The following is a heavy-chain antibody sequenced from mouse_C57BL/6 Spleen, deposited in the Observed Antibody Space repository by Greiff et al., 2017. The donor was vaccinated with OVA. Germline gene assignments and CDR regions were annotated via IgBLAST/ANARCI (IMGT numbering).Heavy chain of an antibody. D-gene: IGHD1-1*01. CDR2: INPNNGGT. J-gene: IGHJ2*01. CDR3: ARGTTVEGFDY. CDR1: GYTFTDYY. Sequence: EVQLQQSGPELVKPGASVKISCKASGYTFTDYYMNWVKQSHGKSLEWIGDINPNNGGTSYNQKFKGKATLTVDKSSSTAYMELRSLTSEDSAVYYCARGTTVEGFDYWGQGTTLTVSS. V-gene: IGHV1-26*01.